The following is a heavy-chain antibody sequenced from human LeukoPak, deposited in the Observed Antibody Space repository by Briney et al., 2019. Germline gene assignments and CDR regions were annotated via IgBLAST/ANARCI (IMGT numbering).Heavy chain of an antibody. Sequence: PGGSLRLSCAASGFTFSSYWVSWVRQAPGKGLEWVANIKQDGSEKYYVDSVKGRFTISRDNAKNSLYLQMNSLRAEDTAVYDCARDSGPRGRFGELFKFDYWGQGTLVTVSS. CDR1: GFTFSSYW. D-gene: IGHD3-10*01. CDR2: IKQDGSEK. CDR3: ARDSGPRGRFGELFKFDY. V-gene: IGHV3-7*01. J-gene: IGHJ4*02.